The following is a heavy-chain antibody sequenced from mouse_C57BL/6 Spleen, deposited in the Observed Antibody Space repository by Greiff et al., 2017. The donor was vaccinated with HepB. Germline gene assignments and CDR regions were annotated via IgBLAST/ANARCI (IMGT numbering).Heavy chain of an antibody. CDR3: TTTVGDY. D-gene: IGHD1-1*01. V-gene: IGHV14-4*01. CDR1: GFNIKDDY. J-gene: IGHJ2*01. Sequence: VHVKQSGAELVRPGASVKLSCTASGFNIKDDYMHWVKQRPEQGLEWIGWIDPENGDTEYASKFQGKATITADTSSNTAYLQLSSLTSEDTAVYYCTTTVGDYWGQGTTLTVSS. CDR2: IDPENGDT.